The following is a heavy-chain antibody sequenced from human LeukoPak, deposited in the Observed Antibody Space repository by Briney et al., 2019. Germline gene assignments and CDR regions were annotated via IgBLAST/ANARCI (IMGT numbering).Heavy chain of an antibody. CDR3: AKGDTDTMLREITFDH. V-gene: IGHV3-23*01. J-gene: IGHJ4*02. CDR1: GFRFASYA. D-gene: IGHD3-10*01. Sequence: GGSLRLSCASSGFRFASYAMSWVRLAPGKGLEWVSAVSGSGDNTYYADSVKGRFTISRDNSKNTLYLQMNSLRAEDTAVYYCAKGDTDTMLREITFDHWGQGTLVTVSS. CDR2: VSGSGDNT.